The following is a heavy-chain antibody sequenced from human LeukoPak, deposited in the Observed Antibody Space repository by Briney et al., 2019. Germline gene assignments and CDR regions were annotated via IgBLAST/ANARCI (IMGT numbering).Heavy chain of an antibody. V-gene: IGHV1-2*02. CDR1: GYTFTGYY. J-gene: IGHJ4*02. D-gene: IGHD1-26*01. Sequence: RASVKVSCKASGYTFTGYYMHWVRQAPGQGLEWMGWINPNSGGTNYAQKFQGRVTMTRDTSISTAYMELRSLRSDDTAVYYCARVSGSYHSTIDYWGQGTLVTVSS. CDR3: ARVSGSYHSTIDY. CDR2: INPNSGGT.